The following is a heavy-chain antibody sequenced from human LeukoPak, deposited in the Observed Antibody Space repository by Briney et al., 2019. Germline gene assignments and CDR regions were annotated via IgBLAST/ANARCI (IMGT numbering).Heavy chain of an antibody. D-gene: IGHD1-26*01. V-gene: IGHV4-59*01. CDR3: AREPVGATWPARYFDY. CDR1: GGSISSYY. J-gene: IGHJ4*02. CDR2: IYYSGST. Sequence: KPSETLSLTCTVSGGSISSYYWSWIRQPPGKGLEWIGYIYYSGSTNYNPSLKSRVTISVDASKNQFSLKLSSVTAADTAVYYCAREPVGATWPARYFDYWGQGTLVTVSS.